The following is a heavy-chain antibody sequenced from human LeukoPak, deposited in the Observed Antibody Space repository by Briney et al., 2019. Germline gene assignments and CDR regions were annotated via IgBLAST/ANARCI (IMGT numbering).Heavy chain of an antibody. V-gene: IGHV3-23*01. CDR3: AKRVPADSSNYGFDY. CDR1: GFTFSSYS. CDR2: ISGSGGST. J-gene: IGHJ4*02. D-gene: IGHD4-11*01. Sequence: GGSLRLSCAASGFTFSSYSMNWVRQAPGKGLEWVSAISGSGGSTYYADSVKGRFTISRDNSKNTLYLQMNSLRAEDTAVYYCAKRVPADSSNYGFDYWGQGTLVTVSS.